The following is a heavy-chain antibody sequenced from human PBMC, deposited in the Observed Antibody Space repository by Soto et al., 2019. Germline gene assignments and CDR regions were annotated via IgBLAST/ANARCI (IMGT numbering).Heavy chain of an antibody. V-gene: IGHV1-69*02. CDR3: ARGGLAAAGSHFDY. D-gene: IGHD6-13*01. Sequence: QVQLVQSGAEVKKPGSSVKVSCKASGGTFSSYTISWVRQAPGQGLEWMGRIIPILGIANYAQKFQGRVTITADKSTSTAYMELSSLRSEDTAVYYCARGGLAAAGSHFDYWGQGTLVTVSS. CDR1: GGTFSSYT. J-gene: IGHJ4*02. CDR2: IIPILGIA.